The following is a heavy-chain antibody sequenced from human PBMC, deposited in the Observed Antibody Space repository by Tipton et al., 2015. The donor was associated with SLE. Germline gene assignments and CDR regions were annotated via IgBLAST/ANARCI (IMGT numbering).Heavy chain of an antibody. D-gene: IGHD3/OR15-3a*01. Sequence: TLSLTCTVSGGSISSSSYYWGWIRQPPGKGLEWIGSIYYSGSTYYNPSLKSRVTISVDTSKNQFSLKLSSVTAADSAMYYCARDTVFGLVYHNAFDIWGQGTRVTVSS. CDR3: ARDTVFGLVYHNAFDI. J-gene: IGHJ3*02. CDR2: IYYSGST. CDR1: GGSISSSSYY. V-gene: IGHV4-39*02.